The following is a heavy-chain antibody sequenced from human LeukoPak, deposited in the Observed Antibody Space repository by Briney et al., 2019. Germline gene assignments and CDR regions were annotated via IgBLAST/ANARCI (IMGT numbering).Heavy chain of an antibody. D-gene: IGHD5-12*01. Sequence: PGGSQRLSCAASGFTFSDYWMSWVRQAPGKGLEWVADIKQDGSEKNYVDSVKGRFTISRDNAKNSLYLQMNSLRADDTAVYYCARGGYIGYVIYWGQGTLVTVSS. CDR3: ARGGYIGYVIY. J-gene: IGHJ4*02. CDR1: GFTFSDYW. V-gene: IGHV3-7*01. CDR2: IKQDGSEK.